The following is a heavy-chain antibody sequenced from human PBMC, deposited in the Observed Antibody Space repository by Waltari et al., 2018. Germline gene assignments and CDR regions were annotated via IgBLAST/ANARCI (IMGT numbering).Heavy chain of an antibody. CDR1: GRSFSVYY. CDR2: INHSGST. CDR3: ARNRAARD. Sequence: VELHDGGAGMLTPTETLSMPCAGPGRSFSVYYWSWIRQPPGKGLEWIGEINHSGSTNYNPSLKRRVTISVDTSKNQCSLKLSSVTAADTAVYYCARNRAARDWGQGTLVTVSS. J-gene: IGHJ4*02. V-gene: IGHV4-34*01. D-gene: IGHD6-6*01.